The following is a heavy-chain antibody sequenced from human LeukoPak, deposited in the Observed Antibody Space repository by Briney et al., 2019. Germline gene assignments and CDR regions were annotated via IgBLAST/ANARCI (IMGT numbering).Heavy chain of an antibody. CDR1: GYTFTSYW. CDR2: IYPGDSDT. Sequence: TTGXSLQISCKGSGYTFTSYWIGWVRQLPGKGLEWMGIIYPGDSDTRYSPSFQGQVTISADKSISTAYLQWRSLKASDTAMYYCARQRDGYSDYWGQGTLVTVSS. V-gene: IGHV5-51*01. D-gene: IGHD5-24*01. J-gene: IGHJ4*02. CDR3: ARQRDGYSDY.